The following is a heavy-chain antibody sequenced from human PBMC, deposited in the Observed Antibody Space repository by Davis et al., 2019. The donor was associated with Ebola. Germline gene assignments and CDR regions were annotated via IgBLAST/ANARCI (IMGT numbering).Heavy chain of an antibody. CDR1: GYTFTNYG. J-gene: IGHJ4*02. CDR2: INPHNGHT. Sequence: ASVKVSCKTSGYTFTNYGITWVRQAPGQGLEWMGWINPHNGHTNYAQNVQGRVTMTTDTSTSTAYMEVGSLRSDDTAVYYCARAQFPTTRDHWGQGTLVTVSS. D-gene: IGHD1-1*01. CDR3: ARAQFPTTRDH. V-gene: IGHV1-18*04.